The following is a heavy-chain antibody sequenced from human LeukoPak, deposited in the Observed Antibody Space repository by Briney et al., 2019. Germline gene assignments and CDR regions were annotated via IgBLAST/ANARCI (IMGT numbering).Heavy chain of an antibody. CDR3: ARGTTQDAFDI. V-gene: IGHV4-34*01. CDR2: VNESGGT. D-gene: IGHD4-17*01. J-gene: IGHJ3*02. Sequence: SETLSLTCAVYIDSFSNYHWNWIRQTPAKGMEWIGEVNESGGTNISPSLRSRVTISVDTSKNQFSLKLSSVTAADTAVYYCARGTTQDAFDIWGQGTMVTVSS. CDR1: IDSFSNYH.